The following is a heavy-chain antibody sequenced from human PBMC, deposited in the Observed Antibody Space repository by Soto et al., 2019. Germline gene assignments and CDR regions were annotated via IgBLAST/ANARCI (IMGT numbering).Heavy chain of an antibody. J-gene: IGHJ5*02. V-gene: IGHV4-59*01. CDR3: ERGHENYGNYFDP. D-gene: IGHD4-4*01. CDR1: GGSLSSYL. CDR2: IYYTGST. Sequence: AXATLSLTCTVSGGSLSSYLWSWIRQPPGKGLEWIGYIYYTGSTKYNPSLESRVTISVDTSKNLFFLKVTSVSAADTAVYYCERGHENYGNYFDPWGQGTLVTVSS.